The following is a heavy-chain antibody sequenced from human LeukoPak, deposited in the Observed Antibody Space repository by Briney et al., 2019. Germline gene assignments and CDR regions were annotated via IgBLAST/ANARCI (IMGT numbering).Heavy chain of an antibody. D-gene: IGHD2-15*01. Sequence: SETLSLTCTVSGGSISSSSYYWGWIRQPPGKGLEWIGSIYYSGSTYYNPPLKSRITISVDTSKNQFSLRLSSVTAADTAVYYCASERLLGGSTIWGQGTMVTVSS. V-gene: IGHV4-39*07. CDR3: ASERLLGGSTI. J-gene: IGHJ3*02. CDR1: GGSISSSSYY. CDR2: IYYSGST.